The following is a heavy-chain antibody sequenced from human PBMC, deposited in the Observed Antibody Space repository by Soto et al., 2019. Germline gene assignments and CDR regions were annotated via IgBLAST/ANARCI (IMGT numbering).Heavy chain of an antibody. CDR3: ARDQSRAYSSSPRALWY. Sequence: ASVKVSCKASGGTFSSYAISWVRQAPGQGLEWMGGIIPIFGTANYAQKFQGRVTITADESTSTAYMELSSLRSEDTAVYYCARDQSRAYSSSPRALWYWGQGTLVTVSS. CDR1: GGTFSSYA. CDR2: IIPIFGTA. V-gene: IGHV1-69*13. D-gene: IGHD6-6*01. J-gene: IGHJ4*02.